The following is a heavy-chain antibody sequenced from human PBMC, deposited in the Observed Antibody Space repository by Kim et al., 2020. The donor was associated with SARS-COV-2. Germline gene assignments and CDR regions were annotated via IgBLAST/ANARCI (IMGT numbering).Heavy chain of an antibody. D-gene: IGHD3-22*01. CDR1: GGSISSSSYY. CDR3: ARHPSITMIVIAWYFDL. J-gene: IGHJ2*01. Sequence: SETLSLTCTVSGGSISSSSYYWGWIRQPPGKGLEWIGSIYYSGSTYYNPSLKSRVTISVDTSKNQFSLKLSSVTAADTAVDYCARHPSITMIVIAWYFDLWGSGTLVTVSS. CDR2: IYYSGST. V-gene: IGHV4-39*01.